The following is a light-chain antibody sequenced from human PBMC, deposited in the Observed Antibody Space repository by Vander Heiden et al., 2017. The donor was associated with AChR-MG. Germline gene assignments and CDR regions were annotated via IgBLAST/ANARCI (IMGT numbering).Light chain of an antibody. V-gene: IGLV1-44*01. CDR3: AVWDDSLNGVSGLGGV. Sequence: VPILCSGSSSNIGRTPLTWSHKVPGTAPKLLVYSNDHRRLGIPARVSAAKSGTSASLAISALQSEEEADYYCAVWDDSLNGVSGLGGVFGGGTKLTVL. CDR1: SSNIGRTP. CDR2: SND. J-gene: IGLJ3*02.